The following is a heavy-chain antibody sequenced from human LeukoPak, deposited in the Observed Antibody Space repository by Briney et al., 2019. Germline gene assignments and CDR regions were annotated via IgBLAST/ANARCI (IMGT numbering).Heavy chain of an antibody. CDR3: ARHFDNGDYKKTFDI. Sequence: PSETLSLTCSVFGGSIRSTTYYWVWIRQPPRKGLECIASIHYTGRAYYNPSLKSRVTISADTSKDHFSLKLSSVTAADTAVYYCARHFDNGDYKKTFDIWGQGTMVTVSS. V-gene: IGHV4-39*01. J-gene: IGHJ3*02. CDR1: GGSIRSTTYY. CDR2: IHYTGRA. D-gene: IGHD4-17*01.